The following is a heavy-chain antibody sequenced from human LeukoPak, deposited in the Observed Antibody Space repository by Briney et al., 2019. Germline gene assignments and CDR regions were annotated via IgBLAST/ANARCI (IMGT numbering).Heavy chain of an antibody. Sequence: APVKVSCKASGYTFTGYYMHWVRQAPGQGLEWMGWINPNSGGTNYAQKFQGRVTMTRDTSISTAYMELSRLRSDDTAVYYCARVGCSGGSCYLYYFDYWGQGTLVTVSS. V-gene: IGHV1-2*02. CDR3: ARVGCSGGSCYLYYFDY. J-gene: IGHJ4*02. CDR2: INPNSGGT. D-gene: IGHD2-15*01. CDR1: GYTFTGYY.